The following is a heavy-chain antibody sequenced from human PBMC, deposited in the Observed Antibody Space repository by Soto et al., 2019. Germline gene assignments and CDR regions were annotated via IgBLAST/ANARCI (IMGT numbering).Heavy chain of an antibody. CDR1: GFTVSSNY. Sequence: EVQLVESGGGLIKPGGSLRLSCAASGFTVSSNYMSWVRQAPGKGLEWVSVIYSGGSTYYADSVKGRFTISRDNSKNTLYLQMNSLRAEDTAVYYCHHYGSGSYGYAFDIWGQGTMVTVSS. CDR3: HHYGSGSYGYAFDI. J-gene: IGHJ3*02. CDR2: IYSGGST. D-gene: IGHD3-10*01. V-gene: IGHV3-66*01.